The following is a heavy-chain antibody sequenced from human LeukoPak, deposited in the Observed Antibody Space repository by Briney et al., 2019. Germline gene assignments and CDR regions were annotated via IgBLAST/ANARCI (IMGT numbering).Heavy chain of an antibody. Sequence: SETLSLACTVSDGSISTSYWSWIRQPPGKGLEWIGYIYYSGSTNYNPSLKSRVTMSVDTSKNQFSLKLSSVTAADTAVYYCARHIPYSGNYLFDYWGQGTLVTVSS. V-gene: IGHV4-59*08. CDR3: ARHIPYSGNYLFDY. CDR2: IYYSGST. CDR1: DGSISTSY. D-gene: IGHD1-26*01. J-gene: IGHJ4*02.